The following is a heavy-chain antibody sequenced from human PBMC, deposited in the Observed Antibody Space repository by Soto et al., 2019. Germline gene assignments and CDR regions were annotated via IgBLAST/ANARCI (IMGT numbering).Heavy chain of an antibody. CDR1: GGSISSGDYY. V-gene: IGHV4-30-4*01. Sequence: QVQLQESGPGLVKPSQTLSLTCTVSGGSISSGDYYWRWIRQPPGKGLECIGYIYYSGSTYYNPSLKSRVTISVDTSKNQFSLKQSSVTAADTAVYYCARARMVVRRVPYYYYCGMDVWGQGTTVTVSS. CDR3: ARARMVVRRVPYYYYCGMDV. J-gene: IGHJ6*02. D-gene: IGHD3-10*01. CDR2: IYYSGST.